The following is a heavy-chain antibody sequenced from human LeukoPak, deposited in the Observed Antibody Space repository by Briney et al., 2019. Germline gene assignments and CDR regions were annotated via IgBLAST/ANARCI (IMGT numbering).Heavy chain of an antibody. D-gene: IGHD3-10*01. Sequence: PGGSLRLSCAASGFTFSSYSMTWVRQAPGKGLEWVSSISSSSSYIYYADSVKGRFTISRDNSKSTLYLQMNSLRAEDTAVYYCARWFGDRRLDYWGQGTLVTVSS. CDR2: ISSSSSYI. J-gene: IGHJ4*02. CDR3: ARWFGDRRLDY. CDR1: GFTFSSYS. V-gene: IGHV3-21*01.